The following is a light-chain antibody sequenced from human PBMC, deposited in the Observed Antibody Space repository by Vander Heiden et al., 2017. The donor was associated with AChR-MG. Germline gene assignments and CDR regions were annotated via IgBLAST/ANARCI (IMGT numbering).Light chain of an antibody. J-gene: IGKJ2*01. V-gene: IGKV1-33*01. CDR1: QDISNY. Sequence: DIQMTQSPSSLSASVGDRVTITCQASQDISNYLNWYQQKPGKAPKLLIYDASNLETGVPSRFSGSGSGTDFTFTISSLHPEDITTYYCLQDDNLPHTFGQGTKLEIK. CDR2: DAS. CDR3: LQDDNLPHT.